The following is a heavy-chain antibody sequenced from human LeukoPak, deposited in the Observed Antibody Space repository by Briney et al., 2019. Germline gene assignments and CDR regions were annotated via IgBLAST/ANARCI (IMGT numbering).Heavy chain of an antibody. Sequence: SVTVSLTASGGTFSSYAISWVRQAPGQGLEWMDGIIPIFGTANYTQKFQGRVTLTADESTSTAYIELYLLRSEDTAGYYYAGCKLGDWFDPWGEGTLVTVSA. V-gene: IGHV1-69*13. D-gene: IGHD7-27*01. J-gene: IGHJ5*02. CDR3: AGCKLGDWFDP. CDR2: IIPIFGTA. CDR1: GGTFSSYA.